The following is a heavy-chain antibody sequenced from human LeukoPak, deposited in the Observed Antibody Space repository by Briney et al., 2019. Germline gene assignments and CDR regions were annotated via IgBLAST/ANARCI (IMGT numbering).Heavy chain of an antibody. CDR1: GYTFTGYY. D-gene: IGHD3-10*01. J-gene: IGHJ4*02. CDR2: INPNSGGT. V-gene: IGHV1-2*02. CDR3: ARVGEYGSGSYLYY. Sequence: AASVNVSCKASGYTFTGYYIHWVRQAPGQGLEWMGWINPNSGGTNYAQKFQGRVTMTRDTSISTAYMDLSRLRSDDTALYYCARVGEYGSGSYLYYWGQGALVTVSS.